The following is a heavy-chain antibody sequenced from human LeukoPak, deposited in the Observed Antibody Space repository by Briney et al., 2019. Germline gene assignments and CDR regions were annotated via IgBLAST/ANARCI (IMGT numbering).Heavy chain of an antibody. CDR3: ARLGSMRGHYFDY. V-gene: IGHV5-51*01. CDR1: GYSFTSYW. CDR2: IYPGGSDT. Sequence: GESLKISCKGSGYSFTSYWIGWVRQMPGKGLEWMGIIYPGGSDTRYSPSFQGQVTISADKSISTAYLQWSSLKASDAAMYYCARLGSMRGHYFDYWGQGTLVTVSS. J-gene: IGHJ4*02.